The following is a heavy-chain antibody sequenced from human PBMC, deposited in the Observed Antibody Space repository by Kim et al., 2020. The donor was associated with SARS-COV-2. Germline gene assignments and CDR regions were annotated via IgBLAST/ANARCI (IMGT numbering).Heavy chain of an antibody. D-gene: IGHD2-8*01. Sequence: PSGGRNSYAKKFQGRVTMTRDTSKGTVYMELSSLRSEDTAVYYCARDGVDWGQGTLVTVSS. J-gene: IGHJ4*02. V-gene: IGHV1-46*01. CDR2: PSGGRN. CDR3: ARDGVD.